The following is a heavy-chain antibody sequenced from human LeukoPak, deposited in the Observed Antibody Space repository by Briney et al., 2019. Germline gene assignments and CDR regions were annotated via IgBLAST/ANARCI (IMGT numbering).Heavy chain of an antibody. CDR1: GYTFTTYY. Sequence: ASVKVSCKASGYTFTTYYMHWVRQAPGQGLEWMGIIDPSGGSTSYAQKFQCRVTMNRDTSTSTVYMELSSLRSDDTAVYYCARLSQQTFDIWGQGTLVTVSS. CDR3: ARLSQQTFDI. CDR2: IDPSGGST. V-gene: IGHV1-46*01. J-gene: IGHJ3*02.